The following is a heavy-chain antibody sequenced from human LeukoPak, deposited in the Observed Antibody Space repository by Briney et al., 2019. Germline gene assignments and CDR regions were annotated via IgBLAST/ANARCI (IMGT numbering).Heavy chain of an antibody. CDR1: GATLTRYV. J-gene: IGHJ6*03. Sequence: ASVKVSCKASGATLTRYVVSWVRQAPGQGLEWMGGIIPVFGTTNYAPKFQGRVTFTADESTSTVYMELPSLRSEDTAVYYCASPLIHCSTTSCSYYNYFMDVWGRGTTVTVSS. CDR3: ASPLIHCSTTSCSYYNYFMDV. CDR2: IIPVFGTT. D-gene: IGHD2-2*01. V-gene: IGHV1-69*13.